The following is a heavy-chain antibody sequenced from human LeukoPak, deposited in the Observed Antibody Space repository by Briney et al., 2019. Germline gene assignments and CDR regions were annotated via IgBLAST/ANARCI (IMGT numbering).Heavy chain of an antibody. Sequence: GGSLRLSCAAAGFTFSNFWMSWVRQAPGKGLEWVANIKQDGSEKYYVDSVKGRFTISRDNSKNTLYLQMNSLRAEDTAVYYCAKIKVLDAFDIWGQGTMVTVSS. V-gene: IGHV3-7*03. J-gene: IGHJ3*02. CDR3: AKIKVLDAFDI. D-gene: IGHD5-24*01. CDR1: GFTFSNFW. CDR2: IKQDGSEK.